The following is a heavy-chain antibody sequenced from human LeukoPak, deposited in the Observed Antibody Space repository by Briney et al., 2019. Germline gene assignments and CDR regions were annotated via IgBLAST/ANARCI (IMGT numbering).Heavy chain of an antibody. D-gene: IGHD6-6*01. J-gene: IGHJ4*02. CDR2: VNPNSGGT. CDR3: ASAVRPGGGSDY. V-gene: IGHV1-2*02. Sequence: ASVKVSCKASGYTFTGYYMHWVRQAPGQGLEWMGWVNPNSGGTNYAQKFQGRVTMTRDTSISTAYMELSRLRSDDTAFYYCASAVRPGGGSDYWGQGTLVTVSS. CDR1: GYTFTGYY.